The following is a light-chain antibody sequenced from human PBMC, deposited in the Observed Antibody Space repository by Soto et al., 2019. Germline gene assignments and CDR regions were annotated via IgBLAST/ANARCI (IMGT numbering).Light chain of an antibody. CDR3: QQYDNSPIT. CDR1: HSISRSF. Sequence: EVGLTQSPGILSLSPGERASLSCGGSHSISRSFLAWYQQKPGQAPRLLIYGASSRATGIPDRFSGTGSETDFTLTISRLEPEDFAVYYCQQYDNSPITFGQGTRLEI. J-gene: IGKJ5*01. V-gene: IGKV3-20*01. CDR2: GAS.